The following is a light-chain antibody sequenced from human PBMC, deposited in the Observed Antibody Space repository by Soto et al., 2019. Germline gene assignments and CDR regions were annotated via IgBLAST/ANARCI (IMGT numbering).Light chain of an antibody. V-gene: IGLV1-40*01. CDR2: GNR. CDR3: QSYDSSLSGSNV. CDR1: SSKIGAGYD. Sequence: QSVLTQPPPVSGAPGQRVTISCTGSSSKIGAGYDVHWYQQLPGTAPKLLIYGNRNRPSGVPDRFSGSKSGTSASLAITGLQAEDEADYYCQSYDSSLSGSNVFGTGTKVTVL. J-gene: IGLJ1*01.